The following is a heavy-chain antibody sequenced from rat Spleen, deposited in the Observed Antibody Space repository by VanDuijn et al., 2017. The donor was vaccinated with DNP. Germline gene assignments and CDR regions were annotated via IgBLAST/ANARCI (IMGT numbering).Heavy chain of an antibody. CDR2: IWYDGDT. CDR1: GFSLISYT. J-gene: IGHJ4*01. V-gene: IGHV2-63*01. Sequence: QVQLKESGPGLVQPSQTLSLTCTVSGFSLISYTVSWVRQPSGRGPEWMVRIWYDGDTAYNSALKSRLSISRDTSKNQVFLKMNSLQTDDTGTYYCTRDQDYYYDGGYYPTMDAWGQGTSVTVSS. D-gene: IGHD1-12*02. CDR3: TRDQDYYYDGGYYPTMDA.